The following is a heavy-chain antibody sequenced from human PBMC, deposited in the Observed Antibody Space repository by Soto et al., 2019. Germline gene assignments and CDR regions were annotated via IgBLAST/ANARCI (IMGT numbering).Heavy chain of an antibody. CDR3: ATGGRVYSSAPRFYFEY. V-gene: IGHV1-69*01. CDR1: GGSFSSNA. Sequence: QVQLVQSGAEVKKPGSSVKVSCQASGGSFSSNAISWVRQAPGHGLEWMGGILPIFNKTNYAQKCQGRVTITANDTTSTAYTELSSLKSADTDLYYGATGGRVYSSAPRFYFEYWGQGTMVTVSS. J-gene: IGHJ4*02. D-gene: IGHD5-18*01. CDR2: ILPIFNKT.